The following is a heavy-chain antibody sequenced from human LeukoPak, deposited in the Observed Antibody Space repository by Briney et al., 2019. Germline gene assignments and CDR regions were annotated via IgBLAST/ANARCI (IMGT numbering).Heavy chain of an antibody. J-gene: IGHJ4*02. D-gene: IGHD6-6*01. Sequence: HTGGSLRLTCAASGFTFSDYGIHWVRQAPGQGLEWVALIWYDGSKKYYADSVKGRFTISRDNTKNTLYLQLNSLRADDTAVYYCARAHSSSSTFDLWGQGTLVTVSS. CDR2: IWYDGSKK. V-gene: IGHV3-33*01. CDR1: GFTFSDYG. CDR3: ARAHSSSSTFDL.